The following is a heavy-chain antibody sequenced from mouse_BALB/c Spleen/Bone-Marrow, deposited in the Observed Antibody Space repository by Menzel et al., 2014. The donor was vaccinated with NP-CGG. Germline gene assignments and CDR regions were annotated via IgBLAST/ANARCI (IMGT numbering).Heavy chain of an antibody. D-gene: IGHD2-14*01. J-gene: IGHJ3*01. CDR3: ASPYYRYDGFAY. CDR2: INPYNDGT. Sequence: EVQRVESGPELVKPGASVKMSCKASGYTFTSYVMHWVKQKPGQGLEWIGYINPYNDGTKYNEKFKGKATLTSDKSSSTAHMELSSLTSEDSAVYYCASPYYRYDGFAYWGQGTLVTVSA. V-gene: IGHV1-14*01. CDR1: GYTFTSYV.